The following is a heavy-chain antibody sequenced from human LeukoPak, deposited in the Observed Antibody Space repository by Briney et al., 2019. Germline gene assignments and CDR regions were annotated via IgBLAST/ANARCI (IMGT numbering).Heavy chain of an antibody. Sequence: GSLRLSCAASGFTFSNYWMHWVRQAPGKGLVWVSRIKTDGSSTNYADSVKGRFTISRDNAKNTLYLQMNSLRAEDTAVYYCARDPTLYYYDSSGSYFDYWGQGTLVTVSS. V-gene: IGHV3-74*01. CDR1: GFTFSNYW. CDR2: IKTDGSST. D-gene: IGHD3-22*01. J-gene: IGHJ4*02. CDR3: ARDPTLYYYDSSGSYFDY.